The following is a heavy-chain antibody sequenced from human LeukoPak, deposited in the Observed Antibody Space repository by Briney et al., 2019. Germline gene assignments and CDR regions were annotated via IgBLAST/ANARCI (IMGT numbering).Heavy chain of an antibody. CDR3: ARGYYGSGTLDP. Sequence: SETLSLTCPVSGYSISSGYYWGWIRQPPGKGLEWIGSIYHSGSTNYNPSLKSRVTISVDKSRNQFSLKLSSVTAADTAVYYCARGYYGSGTLDPWGQGTLVTVSS. CDR2: IYHSGST. V-gene: IGHV4-38-2*02. J-gene: IGHJ5*02. D-gene: IGHD3-10*01. CDR1: GYSISSGYY.